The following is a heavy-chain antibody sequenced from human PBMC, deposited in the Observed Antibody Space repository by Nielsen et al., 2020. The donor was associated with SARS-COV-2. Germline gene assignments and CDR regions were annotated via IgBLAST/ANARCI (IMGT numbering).Heavy chain of an antibody. J-gene: IGHJ4*02. CDR2: INHSGST. V-gene: IGHV4-34*01. D-gene: IGHD3-22*01. Sequence: SETLSLTCTVSGGSISSYYWSWIRQPPGKGLEWIGEINHSGSTNYNPSPKSRVTISVDTSKNQFSLKLSSVTAADTAVYYCARRNGSGYYRQFDYWGQGTLVTVSS. CDR1: GGSISSYY. CDR3: ARRNGSGYYRQFDY.